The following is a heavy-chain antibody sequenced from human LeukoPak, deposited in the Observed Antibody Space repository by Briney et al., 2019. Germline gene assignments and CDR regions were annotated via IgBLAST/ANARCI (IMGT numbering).Heavy chain of an antibody. CDR1: GGSVNNSYY. CDR2: IYTSGST. V-gene: IGHV4-4*07. CDR3: ARGRGYYYDFDV. Sequence: SETLSLTCTVSGGSVNNSYYWSWIRQPAGKGLEWIGRIYTSGSTNYNPSLKSRVTMSVDTSKNQLSLKVTSVTAADTAVYYCARGRGYYYDFDVWGKGTTVTVSS. D-gene: IGHD3-10*01. J-gene: IGHJ6*03.